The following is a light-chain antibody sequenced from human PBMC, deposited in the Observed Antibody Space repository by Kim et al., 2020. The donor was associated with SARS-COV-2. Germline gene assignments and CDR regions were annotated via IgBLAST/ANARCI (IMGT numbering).Light chain of an antibody. J-gene: IGKJ2*01. V-gene: IGKV3-11*01. CDR3: QQRSNWTLSHT. CDR2: AAS. Sequence: EIVLTQSPATLSLSPGERATLSCRASQSVSSYLAWFQQKPGQAPRLLLYAASIRATGIPARFSGSGSGTDFTLTISNLEPEDFAVYYCQQRSNWTLSHTFGQGTKLEI. CDR1: QSVSSY.